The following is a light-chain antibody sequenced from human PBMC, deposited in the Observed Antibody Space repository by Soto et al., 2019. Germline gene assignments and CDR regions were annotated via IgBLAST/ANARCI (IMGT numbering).Light chain of an antibody. CDR1: GSDIGAYNY. CDR2: GVT. CDR3: SSFTTSYFYV. V-gene: IGLV2-14*01. J-gene: IGLJ1*01. Sequence: QSVLPQPASVSGSPGQSITISCTGSGSDIGAYNYVSWYQQHPGKAPKLLIHGVTRRPSGVSSRFSASKSAYTASLTISGLQAEDEANYYCSSFTTSYFYVFGPGTKV.